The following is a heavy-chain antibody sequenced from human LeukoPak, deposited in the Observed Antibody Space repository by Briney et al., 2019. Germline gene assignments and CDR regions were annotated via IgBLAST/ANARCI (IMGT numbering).Heavy chain of an antibody. CDR3: YDSTY. CDR2: FDPKDGAT. Sequence: ASVKVSCKVSGYTLTELSMHWVRQAPGKGLEWMGGFDPKDGATVYARKFQGRLTMTEDTSTATAYMELSSLTSEDTAVYFCYDSTYWGQGTLVTVSS. D-gene: IGHD3-22*01. CDR1: GYTLTELS. V-gene: IGHV1-24*01. J-gene: IGHJ4*02.